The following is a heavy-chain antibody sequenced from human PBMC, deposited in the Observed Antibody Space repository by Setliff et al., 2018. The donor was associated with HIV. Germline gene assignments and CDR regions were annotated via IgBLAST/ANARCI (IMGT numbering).Heavy chain of an antibody. D-gene: IGHD6-13*01. CDR1: GGSISSSNW. CDR3: ARVREDSNSWYTPYYYYCYMDV. Sequence: SETLSLTCTVSGGSISSSNWWSWVRQPPGKGLEWIGEIYHSGSTNYNPSCKSRITISVDTAKNQFSLKMSSVTAADTAVYYCARVREDSNSWYTPYYYYCYMDVWGKGTTVTVSS. V-gene: IGHV4-4*02. CDR2: IYHSGST. J-gene: IGHJ6*03.